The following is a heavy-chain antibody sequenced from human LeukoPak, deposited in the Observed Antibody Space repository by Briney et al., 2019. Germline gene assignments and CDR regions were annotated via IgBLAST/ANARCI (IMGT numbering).Heavy chain of an antibody. Sequence: PSETLSLTCGAYGGSFSGHYWSWIRQPPGKGLEWIGEINHSGSTNYSPSLESRVTMSVDTSKNQFSLKLSSVTAADTAVYYCARGSDSSGYYSPVDYWGQGTLVTVSS. D-gene: IGHD3-22*01. CDR3: ARGSDSSGYYSPVDY. V-gene: IGHV4-34*01. CDR1: GGSFSGHY. J-gene: IGHJ4*02. CDR2: INHSGST.